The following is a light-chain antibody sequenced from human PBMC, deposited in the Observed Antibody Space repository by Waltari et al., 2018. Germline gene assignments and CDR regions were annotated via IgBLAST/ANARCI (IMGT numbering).Light chain of an antibody. CDR3: ALYMGSGIWV. CDR2: KAY. V-gene: IGLV8-61*01. J-gene: IGLJ3*02. CDR1: YGSISTTSY. Sequence: QTVVTHEPSLSVCPGGPLTLTCALSYGSISTTSYVTWYQQTPAQAPSTLVYKAYARASGGPDRIARSFRGNTAGLTVTGDQADDEADYYCALYMGSGIWVFGGGCWLTVL.